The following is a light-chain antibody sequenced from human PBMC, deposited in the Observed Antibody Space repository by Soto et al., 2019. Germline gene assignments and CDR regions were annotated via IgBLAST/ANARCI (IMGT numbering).Light chain of an antibody. V-gene: IGKV4-1*01. CDR2: GAS. CDR1: QSVLYSSNNKNF. CDR3: HQYGNSPQT. Sequence: DIVMTQSPDSLAVSLGERAPINCKSSQSVLYSSNNKNFLAWYQQKPGQAPRLLIYGASSRATGIPDRFSGSGSGTVFTLTINILEPDDFAVYYCHQYGNSPQTFGQGTKVDIK. J-gene: IGKJ1*01.